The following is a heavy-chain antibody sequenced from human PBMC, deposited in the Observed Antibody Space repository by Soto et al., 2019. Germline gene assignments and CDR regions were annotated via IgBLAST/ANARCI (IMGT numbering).Heavy chain of an antibody. J-gene: IGHJ4*02. V-gene: IGHV1-46*01. CDR1: GYTFTAFF. CDR2: INPSGGST. D-gene: IGHD6-6*01. Sequence: GASVKVSCKASGYTFTAFFMHWVRQAPGQGLEWMGIINPSGGSTNYAQKFQGRVTMTWDTSTSTVQMDLSSLTSDDTAVYYCARAPYSTSSFFLDYWGQGTLVTVSS. CDR3: ARAPYSTSSFFLDY.